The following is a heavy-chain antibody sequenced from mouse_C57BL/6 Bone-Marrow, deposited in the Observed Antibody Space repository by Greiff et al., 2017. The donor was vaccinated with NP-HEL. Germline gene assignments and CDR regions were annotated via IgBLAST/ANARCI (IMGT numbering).Heavy chain of an antibody. V-gene: IGHV2-6*01. CDR1: GFSLTSYG. CDR2: IWGVGST. D-gene: IGHD2-3*01. Sequence: VHLVESGPGLVAPSQSLSITCTVSGFSLTSYGVDWVRQSPGKGLEWLGVIWGVGSTNYNSALKSRLSISKDNSKSQVFLKMNSLQTDDTAMYYCASGSYDGYSFAYWGQGTLVTVSA. J-gene: IGHJ3*01. CDR3: ASGSYDGYSFAY.